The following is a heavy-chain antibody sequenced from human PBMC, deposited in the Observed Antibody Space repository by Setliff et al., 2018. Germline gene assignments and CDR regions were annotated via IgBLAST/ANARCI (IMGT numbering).Heavy chain of an antibody. CDR1: GFTFSPYA. D-gene: IGHD1-1*01. CDR2: IYSGDRNT. V-gene: IGHV3-23*03. CDR3: AKPQLELRWGFES. Sequence: GGSLRLSCAASGFTFSPYAMSWVRQALGKGLEWVSTIYSGDRNTFYTDSVKGRFTIFRESSKNTLYLYMTSLRAEDTAVYYCAKPQLELRWGFESWGQGTLVTVSS. J-gene: IGHJ4*02.